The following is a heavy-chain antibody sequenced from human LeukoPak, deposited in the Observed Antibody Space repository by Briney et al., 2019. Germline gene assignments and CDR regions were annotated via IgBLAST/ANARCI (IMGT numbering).Heavy chain of an antibody. CDR3: ARDHITGTPH. J-gene: IGHJ4*02. V-gene: IGHV3-48*03. CDR1: GFTFSSYE. D-gene: IGHD1-20*01. Sequence: GGSLRLSCAASGFTFSSYEMNWVRQAPGKGLEWVSYISSSGSTIYYADSVKGRFTISRGNAKNSLYLQMNSLRAEDTAVYYCARDHITGTPHWGQGTLVTVSS. CDR2: ISSSGSTI.